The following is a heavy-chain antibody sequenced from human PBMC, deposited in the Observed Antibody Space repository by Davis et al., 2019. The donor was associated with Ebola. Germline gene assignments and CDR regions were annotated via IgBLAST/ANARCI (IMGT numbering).Heavy chain of an antibody. CDR3: ARGDKVDP. CDR2: ISYDGSNK. CDR1: GFTFSSYS. D-gene: IGHD2-21*01. V-gene: IGHV3-30*03. J-gene: IGHJ5*02. Sequence: GESLKISCAASGFTFSSYSMNWVRQAPGKGLEWVAVISYDGSNKYYADSVKGRFTISRDNSKNTLYLQMNSLRAEDTAVYYCARGDKVDPWGQGTLVTVSS.